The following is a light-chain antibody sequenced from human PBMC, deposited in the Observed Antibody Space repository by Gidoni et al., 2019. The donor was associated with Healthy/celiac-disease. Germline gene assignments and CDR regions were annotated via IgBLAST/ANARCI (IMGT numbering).Light chain of an antibody. V-gene: IGLV1-40*01. J-gene: IGLJ2*01. CDR2: GNS. CDR3: QSYDSSLSGSVV. CDR1: SSNIGAGYD. Sequence: QSVLTQPPSVSWAPGPRVTISCTGSSSNIGAGYDVHWYQQLPGTAPKLLIYGNSNRPSGVPDRFSGSKSGTSASLAITGLQAEDEADYYGQSYDSSLSGSVVFGGGTKLTVL.